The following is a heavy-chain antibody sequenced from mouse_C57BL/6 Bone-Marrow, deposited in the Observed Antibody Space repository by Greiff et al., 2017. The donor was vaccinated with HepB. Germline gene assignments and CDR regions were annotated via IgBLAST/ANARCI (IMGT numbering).Heavy chain of an antibody. V-gene: IGHV1-69*01. Sequence: QVHVKQPGAELVMPGASVKLSCKASGYTFTSYWMHWVKQRPGQGLEWIGEIDPSDSYTNYNQKFKGKSTLTVDKSSSTAYMQLSSLTSEDSAVYYCARWGYYYGSSSWFAYWGQGTLVTVSA. CDR1: GYTFTSYW. CDR3: ARWGYYYGSSSWFAY. J-gene: IGHJ3*01. CDR2: IDPSDSYT. D-gene: IGHD1-1*01.